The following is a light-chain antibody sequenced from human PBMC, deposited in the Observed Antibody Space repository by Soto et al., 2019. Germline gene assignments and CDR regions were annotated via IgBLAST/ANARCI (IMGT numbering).Light chain of an antibody. CDR2: AAS. Sequence: EIVLTQSPGTLSLSPGERATLSCRASQSVRSSYLAWYQQKPGQAPSLLIYAASSRAAGIPDRFSGSGSGTYFPPTISRLEPEDFAVYYCQQYGSSSWTFGQGTKVEIK. CDR1: QSVRSSY. V-gene: IGKV3-20*01. J-gene: IGKJ1*01. CDR3: QQYGSSSWT.